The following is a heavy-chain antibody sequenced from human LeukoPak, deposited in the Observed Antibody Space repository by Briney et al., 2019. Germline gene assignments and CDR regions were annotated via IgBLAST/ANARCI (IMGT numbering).Heavy chain of an antibody. CDR1: GGSISSYY. CDR3: ARMPYYYDSSGLFDY. D-gene: IGHD3-22*01. CDR2: IYYSGST. Sequence: SETLSLTXTVSGGSISSYYWSWIRQPPGKGLEWIGYIYYSGSTNYNPSLKSRVTISVDTSKNQFSLKLSSVTAADTAVYYCARMPYYYDSSGLFDYWGQGTLATVSS. J-gene: IGHJ4*02. V-gene: IGHV4-59*01.